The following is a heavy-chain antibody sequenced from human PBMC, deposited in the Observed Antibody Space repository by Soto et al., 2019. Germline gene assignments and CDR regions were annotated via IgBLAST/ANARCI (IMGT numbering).Heavy chain of an antibody. J-gene: IGHJ3*02. CDR3: ARDKRNYYDSSGKRVDAFDI. Sequence: ASVNVSCKASGYTFPSYDINWVRQATGQGLEWMGWMNPNSGNTGCAQKFQGRVTMTRNTSISTAYMELSSLRSEDTAVYYCARDKRNYYDSSGKRVDAFDIWGQGTMVTVSS. CDR1: GYTFPSYD. CDR2: MNPNSGNT. D-gene: IGHD3-22*01. V-gene: IGHV1-8*01.